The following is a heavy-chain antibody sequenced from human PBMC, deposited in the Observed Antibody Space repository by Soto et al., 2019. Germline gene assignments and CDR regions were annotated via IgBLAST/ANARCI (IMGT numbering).Heavy chain of an antibody. V-gene: IGHV4-31*03. CDR1: GGYVSSGSYY. Sequence: PSETLSLTCTVSGGYVSSGSYYWSRIRQHPGKGLEWIGYIYYSGSTYYNPSLKNRVTISVDTSKNQFSLKLSSVTAADTAVYYCARSVFPWGQGTLVTVSS. CDR3: ARSVFP. J-gene: IGHJ5*02. CDR2: IYYSGST.